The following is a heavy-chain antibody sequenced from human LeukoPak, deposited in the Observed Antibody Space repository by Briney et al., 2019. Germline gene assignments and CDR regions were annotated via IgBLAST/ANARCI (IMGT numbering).Heavy chain of an antibody. CDR1: GGTFSSYA. Sequence: GSSVKASCKASGGTFSSYAISWVRQAPGQGLEWMGRIIPILGIANYAQKFQGRVTITADKSTSTAYMELSSLRSEDTAVYYCARARGTYYYYGMDVWGQGTTVTVSS. V-gene: IGHV1-69*04. CDR2: IIPILGIA. CDR3: ARARGTYYYYGMDV. J-gene: IGHJ6*02. D-gene: IGHD3-16*01.